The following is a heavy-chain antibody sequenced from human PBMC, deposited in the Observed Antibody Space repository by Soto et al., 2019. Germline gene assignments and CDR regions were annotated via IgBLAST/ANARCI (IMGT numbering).Heavy chain of an antibody. CDR1: GGSITSSSHF. J-gene: IGHJ5*02. CDR3: AGQTFTIAAASYGRSNGFDP. CDR2: IYFTGNT. D-gene: IGHD6-25*01. Sequence: PSETLSLTCTASGGSITSSSHFWGWVRQPPGTGLEWIGTIYFTGNTYYTPSLKSRLTMSIDTSKNEFSLRLNSVTAADTAVYYCAGQTFTIAAASYGRSNGFDPWGPGTLVTVSS. V-gene: IGHV4-39*01.